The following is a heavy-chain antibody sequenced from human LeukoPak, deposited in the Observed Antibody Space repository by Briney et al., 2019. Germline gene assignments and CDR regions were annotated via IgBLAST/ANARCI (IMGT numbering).Heavy chain of an antibody. Sequence: AASVKVSCKVSGYTLTELSMHRVRLAPGKGLEWMGGFDPKDGETIYAQKFQGRVTMTEDTSTDTAYMELSSLRSEDTAVYYCATASHPRYYGSGSYYRNWFDPWGQGTLVTVSS. D-gene: IGHD3-10*01. CDR3: ATASHPRYYGSGSYYRNWFDP. CDR2: FDPKDGET. CDR1: GYTLTELS. V-gene: IGHV1-24*01. J-gene: IGHJ5*02.